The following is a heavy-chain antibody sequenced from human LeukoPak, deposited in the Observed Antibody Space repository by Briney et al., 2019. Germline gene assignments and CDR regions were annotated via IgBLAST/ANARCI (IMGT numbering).Heavy chain of an antibody. D-gene: IGHD3-3*01. Sequence: SVKVSCKASGGTFSSYAISWVRQAPGQGLEWMGGIIPIFGTANYAQKFQGRVTITADESTSTAYMELSSLRSEDTAVYYCASRITWSGYLGPGCYYGMDVWGQGTTVTVSS. CDR3: ASRITWSGYLGPGCYYGMDV. J-gene: IGHJ6*02. CDR2: IIPIFGTA. CDR1: GGTFSSYA. V-gene: IGHV1-69*13.